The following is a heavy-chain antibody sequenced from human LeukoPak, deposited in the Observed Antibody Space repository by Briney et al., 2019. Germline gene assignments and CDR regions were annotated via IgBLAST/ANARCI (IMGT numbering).Heavy chain of an antibody. J-gene: IGHJ4*02. CDR2: IYYSGST. V-gene: IGHV4-39*01. CDR1: GGSISSSSYY. Sequence: SETLSLTCTVSGGSISSSSYYWGWIRQPPGKGLEWIGSIYYSGSTYYNPSLKSRVTISVDTSKNQFSLKLSSVTAADTAVYYCARGPPTVLGDYTFDYWGQGTLVTVSS. D-gene: IGHD4-17*01. CDR3: ARGPPTVLGDYTFDY.